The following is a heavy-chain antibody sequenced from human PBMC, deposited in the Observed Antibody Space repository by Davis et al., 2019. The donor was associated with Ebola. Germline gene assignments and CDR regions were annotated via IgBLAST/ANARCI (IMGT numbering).Heavy chain of an antibody. Sequence: HTGGSLRPSCAASGFTFSNFWMHWVRQYPGKGLVWVSRIKSDGRMTGYGDSVQGRFTISRANAKNTLYLQMNDLRAEDTAVYYCAREGKIFGCDYWGQGALVTVSS. D-gene: IGHD3-3*01. J-gene: IGHJ4*02. CDR2: IKSDGRMT. V-gene: IGHV3-74*01. CDR3: AREGKIFGCDY. CDR1: GFTFSNFW.